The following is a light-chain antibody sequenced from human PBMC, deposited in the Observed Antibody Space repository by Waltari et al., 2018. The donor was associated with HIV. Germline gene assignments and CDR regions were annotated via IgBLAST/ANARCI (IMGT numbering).Light chain of an antibody. V-gene: IGKV3-11*01. Sequence: EIVLTQSPATLSLSPGERATLSCRASQSVSSYLAWYQQKPGQAPRLLIYDASNRASGIPARFSGSGSGTYFTLTISSLEPEDFAVYYCQQRSDWLDTFGQGTKVEIK. CDR2: DAS. CDR1: QSVSSY. CDR3: QQRSDWLDT. J-gene: IGKJ2*01.